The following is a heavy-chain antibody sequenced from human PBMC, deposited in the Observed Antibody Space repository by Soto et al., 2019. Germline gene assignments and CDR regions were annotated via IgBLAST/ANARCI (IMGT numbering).Heavy chain of an antibody. V-gene: IGHV1-18*01. J-gene: IGHJ5*02. CDR2: ISAYNGNT. D-gene: IGHD1-26*01. CDR1: GYTFTSYG. CDR3: ESSSGTSYIWFDP. Sequence: QVQLVQSGAEVKKPGASVKVSCKASGYTFTSYGISWVRQAPGQGLEWMGWISAYNGNTNYAQKLQGRVTMTTDTSARTAYMEVRILRSDDTAVYYCESSSGTSYIWFDPWGQGTLVNVSS.